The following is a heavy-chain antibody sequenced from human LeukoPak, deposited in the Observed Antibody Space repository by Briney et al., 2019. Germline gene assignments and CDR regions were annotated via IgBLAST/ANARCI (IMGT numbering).Heavy chain of an antibody. J-gene: IGHJ6*03. CDR3: ARDLGVVVPAATLGYYHYYYMDV. V-gene: IGHV1-2*06. CDR1: GYTFTGYY. D-gene: IGHD2-2*01. Sequence: ASVKVSCKASGYTFTGYYMNWVRQAPGQGLEWMGRINPNSGGTNYAQKFQGRVTMTRDTSISTAYMELSRLRSDDTAVYYCARDLGVVVPAATLGYYHYYYMDVWGKGTTVTVSS. CDR2: INPNSGGT.